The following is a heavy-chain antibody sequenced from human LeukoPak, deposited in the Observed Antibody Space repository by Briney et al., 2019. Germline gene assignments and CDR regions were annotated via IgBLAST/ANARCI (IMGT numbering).Heavy chain of an antibody. CDR2: IKEDGSES. CDR1: GFIFSNYW. Sequence: GGSLRLTCAASGFIFSNYWMSWVRQAPGKGLEWVANIKEDGSESHYVDSVKGRFTISRDNAKNSLYLQMNSLRAEDTAVYYCARDSHYDYGDYIFDYWGQGTLVTVSS. V-gene: IGHV3-7*01. D-gene: IGHD4-17*01. CDR3: ARDSHYDYGDYIFDY. J-gene: IGHJ4*02.